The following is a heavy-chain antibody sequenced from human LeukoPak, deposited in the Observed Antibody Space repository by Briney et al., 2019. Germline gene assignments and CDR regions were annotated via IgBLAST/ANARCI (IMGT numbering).Heavy chain of an antibody. J-gene: IGHJ4*02. CDR3: AKSYDILTGYTGVDY. CDR1: GYTFRGYG. D-gene: IGHD3-9*01. Sequence: GGALRVSCAASGYTFRGYGMHWGGQAPGKGGEGGAVISYDGIITYYADSVTGRFTISRDNSKNTQYLQMNSLRAEDTAVYYCAKSYDILTGYTGVDYWGQGTLVTVSS. V-gene: IGHV3-30*18. CDR2: ISYDGIIT.